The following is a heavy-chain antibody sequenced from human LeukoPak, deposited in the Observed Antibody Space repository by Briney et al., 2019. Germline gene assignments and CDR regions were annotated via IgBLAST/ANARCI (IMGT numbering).Heavy chain of an antibody. D-gene: IGHD2-2*02. CDR3: ARDGTRPILY. Sequence: MRLPYAASWVNFNSYGMQGLREPPGKGQVKWAVISDDGQNKYYADPVTSRLTISSVNDTDTRYLQLYSLSAEDTDVYYCARDGTRPILYWGGGTLVTVSS. V-gene: IGHV3-30*03. CDR2: ISDDGQNK. J-gene: IGHJ4*02. CDR1: WVNFNSYG.